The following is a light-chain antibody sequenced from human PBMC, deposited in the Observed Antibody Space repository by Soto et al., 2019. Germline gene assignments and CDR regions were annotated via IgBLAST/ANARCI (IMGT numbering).Light chain of an antibody. V-gene: IGKV1D-16*01. CDR2: AAS. CDR3: QQYNVYPLT. Sequence: DVQMTQSPSSLSASVGDRVTITCRASQDINSWLAWYQQKPGQAPKSLIYAASSLQTGVPSRFSGSESGTDFTLTSSSLQPEDSATYYCQQYNVYPLTFGGGTKVEIK. J-gene: IGKJ4*01. CDR1: QDINSW.